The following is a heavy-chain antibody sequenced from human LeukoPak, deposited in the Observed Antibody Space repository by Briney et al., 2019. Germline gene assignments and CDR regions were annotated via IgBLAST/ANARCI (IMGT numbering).Heavy chain of an antibody. CDR2: ISGSGGST. D-gene: IGHD3-10*01. V-gene: IGHV3-23*01. J-gene: IGHJ4*02. CDR3: AKDYQAHYYGSGSYYANFDY. Sequence: GGSLRLSCAASGFTFSSYAMSWFRQAPGKGLDWVSAISGSGGSTYYADSVKGRFTISRDNSKNTLYLQMNSLRAEDTAVYYCAKDYQAHYYGSGSYYANFDYWGQGTLVTVSS. CDR1: GFTFSSYA.